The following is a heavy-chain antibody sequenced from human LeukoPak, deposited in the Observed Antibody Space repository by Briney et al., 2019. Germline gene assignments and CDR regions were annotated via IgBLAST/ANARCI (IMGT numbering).Heavy chain of an antibody. V-gene: IGHV3-74*01. Sequence: GGSLRLSCAAFGFTFSSDWMHWVRQVPGKGPVWVSRINGDGSSTNYADSVKGRFTISRDNAKNTLYLQMNSLRAEDTAVYYCARRAAEGGFYGSWGQGTLVTVSS. CDR1: GFTFSSDW. CDR3: ARRAAEGGFYGS. J-gene: IGHJ5*02. D-gene: IGHD6-13*01. CDR2: INGDGSST.